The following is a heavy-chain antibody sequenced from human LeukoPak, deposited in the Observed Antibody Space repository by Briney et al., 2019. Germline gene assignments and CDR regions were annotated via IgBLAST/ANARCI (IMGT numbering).Heavy chain of an antibody. V-gene: IGHV1-69*04. D-gene: IGHD3-22*01. J-gene: IGHJ2*01. CDR2: IIPILGIA. Sequence: GASVKVSCKASGGTFSSYAISWVRQAPGQGLEWMGRIIPILGIANYAQKFQGRVTITADKSTSTAYMELSSLRSEDTAVYYCATLVESSGYSGNWYFDLWGRGTLVTVSS. CDR1: GGTFSSYA. CDR3: ATLVESSGYSGNWYFDL.